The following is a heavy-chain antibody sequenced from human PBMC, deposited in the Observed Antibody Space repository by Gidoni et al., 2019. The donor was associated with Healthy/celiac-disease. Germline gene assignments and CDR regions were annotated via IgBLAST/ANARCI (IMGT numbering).Heavy chain of an antibody. CDR1: GGTFSRYA. CDR2: IIPILGIA. J-gene: IGHJ3*02. V-gene: IGHV1-69*04. Sequence: VQLVQSGAELQKPGFSVKVSCKASGGTFSRYAISWVRHAPGQGLAWMGRIIPILGIANYAQKFHGRVTITADKSTSTAYMELSSLRSEDTAVYYCARDVGSGWPQSGAFDIWGQGTMVTVSS. D-gene: IGHD6-19*01. CDR3: ARDVGSGWPQSGAFDI.